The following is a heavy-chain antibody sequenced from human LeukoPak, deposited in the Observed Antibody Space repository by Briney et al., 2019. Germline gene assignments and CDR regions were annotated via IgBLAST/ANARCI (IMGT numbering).Heavy chain of an antibody. D-gene: IGHD6-19*01. CDR1: GGSISSSRYY. J-gene: IGHJ4*02. CDR3: ARLVTGYSSGWYPYYFDY. V-gene: IGHV4-39*01. CDR2: IYYSGTP. Sequence: SETLSLTXPVSGGSISSSRYYWGWIRQPPGKGLEWIGSIYYSGTPYNNPSLKSRVTISVDTSKNQFSLNLSSVTAADTAVYYCARLVTGYSSGWYPYYFDYWGQGTLVTVSS.